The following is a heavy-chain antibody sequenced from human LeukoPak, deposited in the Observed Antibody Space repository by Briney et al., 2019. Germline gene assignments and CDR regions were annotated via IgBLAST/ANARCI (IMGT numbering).Heavy chain of an antibody. CDR2: IIPIFGTA. D-gene: IGHD2-21*02. CDR1: GGTFSSYA. CDR3: ARGTGTYCGGDCSDAFDI. J-gene: IGHJ3*02. Sequence: ASVEVSCKASGGTFSSYAISWVRQAPGQGLEWMGGIIPIFGTANYAQKFQGRVTITADESTSTAYMELSSLRSEDTAVYYCARGTGTYCGGDCSDAFDIWGQGTMVTVSS. V-gene: IGHV1-69*13.